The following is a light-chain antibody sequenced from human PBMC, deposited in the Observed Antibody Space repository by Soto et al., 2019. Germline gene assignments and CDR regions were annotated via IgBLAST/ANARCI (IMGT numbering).Light chain of an antibody. CDR2: ATS. Sequence: EIVMTQSPPTLSVSPGERATLSCRASQSIASNLAWYQQKPGQAPRLLIYATSTRATGIPARFGGSGSGTEFTLTISSLQSEDFAVSYCLQYNDWPLTFGPWTEVAVK. CDR1: QSIASN. J-gene: IGKJ3*01. CDR3: LQYNDWPLT. V-gene: IGKV3-15*01.